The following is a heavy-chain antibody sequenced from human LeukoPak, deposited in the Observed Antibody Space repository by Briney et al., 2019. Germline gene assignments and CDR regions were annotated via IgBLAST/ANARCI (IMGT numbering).Heavy chain of an antibody. CDR3: ARVNKGHYLDY. J-gene: IGHJ4*02. Sequence: GGSLRLSCAAAGFTDNANYVTWVRQAPGKGLECVSVIYSGDSTYYADSVKGRFTISRDNSKNTLYLQMNSLRAEDTAIYYCARVNKGHYLDYWGKGTLVTVSS. D-gene: IGHD1/OR15-1a*01. V-gene: IGHV3-53*01. CDR2: IYSGDST. CDR1: GFTDNANY.